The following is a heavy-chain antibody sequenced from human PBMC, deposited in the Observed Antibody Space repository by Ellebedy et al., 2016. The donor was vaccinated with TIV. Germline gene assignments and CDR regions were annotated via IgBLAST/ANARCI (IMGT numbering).Heavy chain of an antibody. CDR3: ARYSGSGTYYRNGMDV. J-gene: IGHJ6*02. CDR2: VSAYSGNT. CDR1: GYTFIDYG. Sequence: AASVKVSCTSSGYTFIDYGISWVRQDPGQGLDWMGWVSAYSGNTNYADNLQGRVTMTTDTSTDTAYMELRSLRSDDTAVYYCARYSGSGTYYRNGMDVWGQGTTVTVSS. V-gene: IGHV1-18*01. D-gene: IGHD3-10*01.